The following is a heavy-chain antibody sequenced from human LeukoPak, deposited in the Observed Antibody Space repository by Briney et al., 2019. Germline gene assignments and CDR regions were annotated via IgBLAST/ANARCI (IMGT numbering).Heavy chain of an antibody. V-gene: IGHV4-59*08. D-gene: IGHD3-22*01. CDR1: GGSINNHY. J-gene: IGHJ4*02. CDR2: NHYTGTT. CDR3: ARQRVVVIVDY. Sequence: SETLSLTCIVSGGSINNHYWTWIRQTPGKGLEWIGDNHYTGTTKYNPSLKSRVTISIDTSKNQFSLELSSVTATDTAVYYCARQRVVVIVDYWGQGTLVTVSS.